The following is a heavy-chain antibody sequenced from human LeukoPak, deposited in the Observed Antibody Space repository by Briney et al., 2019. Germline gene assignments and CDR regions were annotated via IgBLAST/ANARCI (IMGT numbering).Heavy chain of an antibody. Sequence: GGSLRLSCAASGFTFSSYAMSRVRQAPGKGLEWVSAISGSGGSTYYADSVKGRFTISRDNSKNTLYLQMNSLRAEDTAVYYCSKARLYGGAAFDIWGQGTMVTVSS. CDR1: GFTFSSYA. CDR3: SKARLYGGAAFDI. D-gene: IGHD2-2*02. J-gene: IGHJ3*02. CDR2: ISGSGGST. V-gene: IGHV3-23*01.